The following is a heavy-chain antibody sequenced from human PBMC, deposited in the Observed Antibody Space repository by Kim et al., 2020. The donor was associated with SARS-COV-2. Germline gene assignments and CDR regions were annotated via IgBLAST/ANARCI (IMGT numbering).Heavy chain of an antibody. CDR2: ISAYNGNT. Sequence: ASVKVSCKASGYTFTSYGISWVRQAPGQGLEWMGWISAYNGNTNYAQKLQGRVTMTTDTSTSTAYMELRSLRSDDTAVYYCARDGVKQQPEDYYYYYGMDVWGQGTTVTVSS. D-gene: IGHD6-13*01. J-gene: IGHJ6*02. CDR1: GYTFTSYG. V-gene: IGHV1-18*04. CDR3: ARDGVKQQPEDYYYYYGMDV.